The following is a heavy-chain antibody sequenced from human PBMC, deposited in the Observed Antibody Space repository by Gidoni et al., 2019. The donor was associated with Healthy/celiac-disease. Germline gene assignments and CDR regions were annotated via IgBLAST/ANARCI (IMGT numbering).Heavy chain of an antibody. CDR1: GYTFTSYA. Sequence: VQRVQSGAEVKKPGASVKVSCKASGYTFTSYAMHWVRQAPGQRLEWMGWINGGNGNTKYSQKFQCRVTITRDTSASTASMELSSLRSEDTAVYYCARDYYDSSGYQDDAFDIWGQGTMVTVSS. CDR3: ARDYYDSSGYQDDAFDI. D-gene: IGHD3-22*01. V-gene: IGHV1-3*01. CDR2: INGGNGNT. J-gene: IGHJ3*02.